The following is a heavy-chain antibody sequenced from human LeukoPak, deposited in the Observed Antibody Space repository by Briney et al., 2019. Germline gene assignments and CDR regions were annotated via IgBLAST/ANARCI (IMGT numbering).Heavy chain of an antibody. D-gene: IGHD6-19*01. J-gene: IGHJ6*04. V-gene: IGHV3-23*01. CDR2: ISGSGGST. Sequence: PGGSLRLSCAASGFTFSNYAMSWVRQAPGKGLGWGSAISGSGGSTYYADSVKGRFTISRDNSKNTLYLQMNRLRADDTDVYYCARMYRSAYYYYGMDVWGKGTTVTVSS. CDR3: ARMYRSAYYYYGMDV. CDR1: GFTFSNYA.